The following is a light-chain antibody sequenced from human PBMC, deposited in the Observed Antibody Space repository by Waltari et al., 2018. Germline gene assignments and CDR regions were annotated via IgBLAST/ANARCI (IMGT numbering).Light chain of an antibody. CDR3: QQYYSFPPT. Sequence: VIWMNQSPSLLSASTGDRVTISCRVSQGISSYLAWYQQKPGKAPELLLYAASTLQSGVPSRFSGSGSGTDFTLTISCLQSEDFATYYCQQYYSFPPTFGQGTKVEIK. CDR1: QGISSY. J-gene: IGKJ1*01. V-gene: IGKV1D-8*01. CDR2: AAS.